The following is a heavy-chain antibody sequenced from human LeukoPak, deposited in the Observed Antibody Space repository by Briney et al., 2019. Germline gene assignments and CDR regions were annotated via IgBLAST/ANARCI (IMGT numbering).Heavy chain of an antibody. J-gene: IGHJ4*02. CDR2: ISSFSNFR. CDR1: GFTFSDYY. V-gene: IGHV3-11*03. D-gene: IGHD6-13*01. CDR3: ARPTIAAAGNFEY. Sequence: GGSLRLSCAASGFTFSDYYMSWIRQAPGKGLEWVSHISSFSNFRSYADSVKGRFAISRDNAKNSLYLQVNSLRAEDTAVYYCARPTIAAAGNFEYWGQGTLVTVSS.